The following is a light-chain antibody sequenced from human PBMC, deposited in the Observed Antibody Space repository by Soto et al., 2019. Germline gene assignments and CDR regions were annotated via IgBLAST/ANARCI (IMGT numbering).Light chain of an antibody. J-gene: IGLJ3*02. CDR2: SNI. CDR3: QSYDNSLSAPWV. V-gene: IGLV1-40*01. CDR1: SSNIGAGYG. Sequence: QSALTQPPSVSGAPGQRVTISCTGNSSNIGAGYGVHWFQQFPGAAPRLLIYSNIYRSSGVPDRFSGSRSGTSASLAIAGLRAEDEADYHCQSYDNSLSAPWVFGGGTKVTVL.